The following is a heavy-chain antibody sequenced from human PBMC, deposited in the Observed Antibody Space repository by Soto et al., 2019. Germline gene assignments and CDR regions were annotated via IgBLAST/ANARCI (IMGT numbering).Heavy chain of an antibody. CDR1: GYSFTTYW. D-gene: IGHD1-26*01. J-gene: IGHJ6*02. CDR2: IDPGDSST. CDR3: ARLEKWYYNYYGLDV. V-gene: IGHV5-10-1*01. Sequence: SLKISCQGSGYSFTTYWISWVRQMPGKGLEWMGKIDPGDSSTNYSPSFRGHITISVDRSINTAHLQFSSLKAADTAVYYCARLEKWYYNYYGLDVWGQGTMVTVS.